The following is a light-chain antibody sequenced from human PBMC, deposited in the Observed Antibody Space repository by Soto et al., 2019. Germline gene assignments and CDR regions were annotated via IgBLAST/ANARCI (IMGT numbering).Light chain of an antibody. J-gene: IGKJ1*01. CDR3: QQSYSTPFA. V-gene: IGKV1-39*01. Sequence: DIQMTQSPSSLSATVLDRVAITCLASQSISSYLNWYQQKPGKAPKLLIYAASSLQSGVPSRFSGSGSGTDFTLTISSLQPEDFATYYCQQSYSTPFAFGQGTKVDNK. CDR2: AAS. CDR1: QSISSY.